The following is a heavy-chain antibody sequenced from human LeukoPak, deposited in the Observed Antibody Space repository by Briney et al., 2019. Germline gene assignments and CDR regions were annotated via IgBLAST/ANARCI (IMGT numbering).Heavy chain of an antibody. CDR2: IKQDGSER. Sequence: GGSLRLSCEASGFSMSVYWMTWVRQAPGKGLEWVANIKQDGSERNYVDSVKGRFTISRDNAKKSLYLQMNSLRAEDTAVYYCALNMVGGQIFDFWGQGTLVTVSS. CDR3: ALNMVGGQIFDF. CDR1: GFSMSVYW. J-gene: IGHJ4*02. V-gene: IGHV3-7*01. D-gene: IGHD3-10*01.